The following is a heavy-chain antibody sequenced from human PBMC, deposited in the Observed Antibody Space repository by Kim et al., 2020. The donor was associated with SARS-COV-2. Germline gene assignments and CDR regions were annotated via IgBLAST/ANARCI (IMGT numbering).Heavy chain of an antibody. Sequence: SVKVSCKASGGTFNTYAISRVRQAPGQGLEWMGGIIPIFGTASYAQKFQGRVTITAHESTTTAYLELSSLRSEDTAVYYCAREGSSSLSVDYFYGMDVLGQGTPVTVSS. CDR3: AREGSSSLSVDYFYGMDV. V-gene: IGHV1-69*13. J-gene: IGHJ6*02. CDR1: GGTFNTYA. CDR2: IIPIFGTA. D-gene: IGHD2-2*01.